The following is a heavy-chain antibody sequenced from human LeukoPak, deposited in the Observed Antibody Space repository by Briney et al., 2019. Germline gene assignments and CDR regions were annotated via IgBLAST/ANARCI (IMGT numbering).Heavy chain of an antibody. D-gene: IGHD3-3*01. V-gene: IGHV1-8*03. CDR2: MNPNSGNT. CDR1: GYTFTSYD. CDR3: ARVTSRRFGYYFDY. J-gene: IGHJ4*02. Sequence: ASVKVSCKASGYTFTSYDINWVRQATGQGLEWMGWMNPNSGNTGYAQKFQGRVTITRNTSISTAYMELSSLRSEDTAVYYCARVTSRRFGYYFDYWGQGTLVTVSS.